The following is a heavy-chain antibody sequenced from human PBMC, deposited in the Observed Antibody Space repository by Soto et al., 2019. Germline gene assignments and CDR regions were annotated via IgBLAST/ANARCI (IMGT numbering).Heavy chain of an antibody. V-gene: IGHV3-23*01. CDR1: GFTFSSYA. D-gene: IGHD2-15*01. CDR2: ISGSGGST. J-gene: IGHJ6*02. Sequence: PGGSLRLSCAASGFTFSSYAMSWVRQAPGKGLEWVSAISGSGGSTYYADSVKGRFTISRDNSKNTLYLQMNSLRAEDTAVYYCAKRGVLVAGSKRPDRHYGMDVWGQGTTVTVSS. CDR3: AKRGVLVAGSKRPDRHYGMDV.